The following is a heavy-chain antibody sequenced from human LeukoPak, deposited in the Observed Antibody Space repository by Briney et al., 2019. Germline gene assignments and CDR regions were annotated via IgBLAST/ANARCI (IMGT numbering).Heavy chain of an antibody. V-gene: IGHV3-11*04. CDR3: ARVQYSYGYRYFDY. CDR2: ISSSGSTI. D-gene: IGHD5-18*01. Sequence: GGSLRLSCAASGFTFSDYYMSWIRQAPGKGLEWVSYISSSGSTIYYADSVKGRFTISRDNAKNSLYLQMDSLRAEDTAVYYCARVQYSYGYRYFDYWGQGTLVTVSS. CDR1: GFTFSDYY. J-gene: IGHJ4*02.